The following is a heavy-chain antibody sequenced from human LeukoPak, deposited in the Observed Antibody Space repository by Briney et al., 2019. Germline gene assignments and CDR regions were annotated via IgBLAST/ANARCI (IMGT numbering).Heavy chain of an antibody. CDR3: AKDNLYSSGWHGMDV. CDR1: GFTFSSYW. Sequence: GGSLRLSCAASGFTFSSYWMSWVRQAPGKGLEWVANIKQDGSEKYYVDSVKGRFTISRDNSKNTLYLQMNSLRAEDTAVYYCAKDNLYSSGWHGMDVWGQGTTVTVSS. V-gene: IGHV3-7*05. D-gene: IGHD6-25*01. CDR2: IKQDGSEK. J-gene: IGHJ6*02.